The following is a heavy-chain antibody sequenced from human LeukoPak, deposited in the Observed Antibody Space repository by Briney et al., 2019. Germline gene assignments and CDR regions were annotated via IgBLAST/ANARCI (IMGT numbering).Heavy chain of an antibody. V-gene: IGHV4-61*02. D-gene: IGHD6-6*01. Sequence: PSQTLSLTCTVSGGSISSGSYYWSWIRQPAGKGLEWIGRIYTSGSTNYNPSLKSRVTMSADTSKNQFSLKLSSVTAADTAVYYCARDVGPQYSSSSWFDPWGQGTLVTVSS. J-gene: IGHJ5*02. CDR2: IYTSGST. CDR3: ARDVGPQYSSSSWFDP. CDR1: GGSISSGSYY.